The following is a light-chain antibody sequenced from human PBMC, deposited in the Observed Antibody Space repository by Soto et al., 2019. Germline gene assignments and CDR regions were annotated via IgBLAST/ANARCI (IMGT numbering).Light chain of an antibody. CDR1: QSISTW. Sequence: DIKMTQSPSTLSASVGDRVTITCRASQSISTWLAWYQQKPGKAPKVLIYKASSLESGVPSRFTGSGSGTEFTLTISSLRPDDFATYYCQQYNSYSRMYTFGQGTKLEIK. CDR2: KAS. J-gene: IGKJ2*01. CDR3: QQYNSYSRMYT. V-gene: IGKV1-5*03.